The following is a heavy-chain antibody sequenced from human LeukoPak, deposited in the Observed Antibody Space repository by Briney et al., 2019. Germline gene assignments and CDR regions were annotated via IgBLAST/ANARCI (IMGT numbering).Heavy chain of an antibody. CDR3: ARDLRSGWYDYFYYYLDV. CDR2: ISAYNGDT. V-gene: IGHV1-18*01. J-gene: IGHJ6*03. D-gene: IGHD6-19*01. Sequence: ASVKVSCKASGYTFTTYGISWLRQAPGQGLEWMGWISAYNGDTNYAQSLQGRVTLTTDTSTSTAYMELRSLRSDDTAVYYCARDLRSGWYDYFYYYLDVWGKGTTVTVSS. CDR1: GYTFTTYG.